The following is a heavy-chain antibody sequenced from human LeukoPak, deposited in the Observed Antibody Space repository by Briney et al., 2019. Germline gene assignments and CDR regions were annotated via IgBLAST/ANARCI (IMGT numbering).Heavy chain of an antibody. V-gene: IGHV4-34*01. CDR3: AALYGDYPDY. CDR2: INHSGST. CDR1: GGSFSGYY. Sequence: PSETLSPTCAVYGGSFSGYYWSWIRQPPGKGLEWIGEINHSGSTNYNPSLKSRVTISVDTSKNQFSLKLSSVTAADTAVYYCAALYGDYPDYWGQGTLVTVSS. D-gene: IGHD4-17*01. J-gene: IGHJ4*02.